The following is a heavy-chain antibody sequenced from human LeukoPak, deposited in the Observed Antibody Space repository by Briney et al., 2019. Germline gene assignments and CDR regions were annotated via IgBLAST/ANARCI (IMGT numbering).Heavy chain of an antibody. CDR2: IRSKAYGGTT. J-gene: IGHJ3*02. CDR1: GFTFGDYA. V-gene: IGHV3-49*03. Sequence: PGGSLRLSCTASGFTFGDYAMSWFRQAPGKGLEWVGFIRSKAYGGTTEYAASVKGRFTISRDDSKSIAYLQMNSLKTEDTAVYYCTLESICSFDAFDIWGQGTMVTVSS. CDR3: TLESICSFDAFDI. D-gene: IGHD6-6*01.